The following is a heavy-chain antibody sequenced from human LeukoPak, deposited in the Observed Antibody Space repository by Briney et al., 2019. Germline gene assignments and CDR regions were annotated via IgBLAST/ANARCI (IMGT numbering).Heavy chain of an antibody. V-gene: IGHV3-21*01. J-gene: IGHJ4*02. CDR1: GFTFSSYS. CDR3: ARVPEYMDILIAYSTTPDY. CDR2: ITSRSSI. D-gene: IGHD3-9*01. Sequence: GGSLRLSCAASGFTFSSYSMNWVRQAPGKGREGVSSITSRSSIYYADSVKGRFTISRDNAKNPLYLQMNSLRAEDTAVYYCARVPEYMDILIAYSTTPDYWGQGTLVTVSS.